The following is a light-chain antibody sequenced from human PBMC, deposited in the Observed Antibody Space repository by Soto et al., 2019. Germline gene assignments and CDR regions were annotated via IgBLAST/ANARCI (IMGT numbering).Light chain of an antibody. J-gene: IGKJ1*01. Sequence: DIQMTQSPSSLSASVGDRVTITCRASQSISSYLNWYQQKPGKAPKLLIYAASSLQSGVPSRLSGSGSGTEFTLTITSLQPDDFGVYYCQQYKSSSTFGQGTKVDIK. CDR2: AAS. V-gene: IGKV1-39*01. CDR1: QSISSY. CDR3: QQYKSSST.